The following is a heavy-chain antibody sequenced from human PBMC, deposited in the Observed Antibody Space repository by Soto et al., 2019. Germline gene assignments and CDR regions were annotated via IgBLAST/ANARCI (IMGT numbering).Heavy chain of an antibody. V-gene: IGHV3-15*01. CDR1: GITFSSTW. D-gene: IGHD3-22*01. CDR2: IKSNVDGGTA. CDR3: TTAVRDSSPWCDN. Sequence: PGGSLRLSCAASGITFSSTWMSWVRQAPGKGLEWVGRIKSNVDGGTADYAPPVRGRFTISRDDSKTTLYLQMDSLRIEDTAVYYCTTAVRDSSPWCDNWGQGTLVTVSS. J-gene: IGHJ4*02.